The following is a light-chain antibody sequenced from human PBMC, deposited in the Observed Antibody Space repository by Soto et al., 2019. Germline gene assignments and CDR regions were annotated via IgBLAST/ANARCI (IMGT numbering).Light chain of an antibody. CDR1: SSNMGNKY. CDR3: ATWDGSLPAEV. Sequence: QSVLTQPPSVSAAPGQKVTISCYGSSSNMGNKYVSWYQQLPGTAPELLIYDNNKRPSGIPDRFSGSKSGTSGTLDITGLKTGDEDDYYCATWDGSLPAEVFGGGTKLAVL. J-gene: IGLJ2*01. V-gene: IGLV1-51*01. CDR2: DNN.